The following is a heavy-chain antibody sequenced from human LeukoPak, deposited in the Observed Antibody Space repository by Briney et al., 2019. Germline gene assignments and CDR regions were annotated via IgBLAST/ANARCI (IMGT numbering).Heavy chain of an antibody. CDR2: ISSSGSTI. CDR1: GFTFSSYE. V-gene: IGHV3-48*03. Sequence: GGSLRLSCAASGFTFSSYEMNWVRQAPGKGLEWVSYISSSGSTIYYADSVKGRFTNSRDNAKNSLYLQMNSLRAEDTAVYYCARSGAGGGYYYYYGMDVWGQGTTVTVSS. D-gene: IGHD3-10*01. CDR3: ARSGAGGGYYYYYGMDV. J-gene: IGHJ6*02.